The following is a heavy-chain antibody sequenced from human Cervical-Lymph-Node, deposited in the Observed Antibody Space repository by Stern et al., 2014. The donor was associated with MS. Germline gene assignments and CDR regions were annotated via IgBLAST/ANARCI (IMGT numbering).Heavy chain of an antibody. J-gene: IGHJ4*02. Sequence: VQLVESGGGVVQPGRSLRLSCAASGFTFSSYGMHWVRQAPGKGLEWVAVIWYDGSNKYYAASVKGRFTISRDNSKNTLYLQMNSLRAEDTAVYYCARSGGDSSGYYFHFDYWGQGTLVTVSS. V-gene: IGHV3-33*01. CDR3: ARSGGDSSGYYFHFDY. CDR1: GFTFSSYG. CDR2: IWYDGSNK. D-gene: IGHD3-22*01.